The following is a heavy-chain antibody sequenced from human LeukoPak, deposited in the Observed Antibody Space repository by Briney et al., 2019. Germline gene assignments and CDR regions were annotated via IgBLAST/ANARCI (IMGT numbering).Heavy chain of an antibody. J-gene: IGHJ3*02. V-gene: IGHV1-18*01. Sequence: ASVKVSCKASGYMFNNYGISWVRQAPGQGLEWMGWISTNNGNTNYAQKIQGRVTMTTDTSTSTAYMELRSLRSDDTAVYYCARGSRIQFWFDAFDIWGQGTMVTVSS. CDR2: ISTNNGNT. D-gene: IGHD5-18*01. CDR3: ARGSRIQFWFDAFDI. CDR1: GYMFNNYG.